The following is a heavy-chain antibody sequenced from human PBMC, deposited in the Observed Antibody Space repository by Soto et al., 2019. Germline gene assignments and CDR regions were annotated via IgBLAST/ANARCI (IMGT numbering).Heavy chain of an antibody. CDR2: IKQDGSEK. CDR3: ARPYGSGSYPLDYFDY. D-gene: IGHD3-10*01. J-gene: IGHJ4*02. V-gene: IGHV3-7*01. Sequence: QSGGSLRLSCAASAFTFSSSWMSWVRQAPGKGLEWVANIKQDGSEKYYVDSVKGRFTISRDNAKNSLYLQMNSLRAEDTAVYYCARPYGSGSYPLDYFDYWGQGTLVTVSS. CDR1: AFTFSSSW.